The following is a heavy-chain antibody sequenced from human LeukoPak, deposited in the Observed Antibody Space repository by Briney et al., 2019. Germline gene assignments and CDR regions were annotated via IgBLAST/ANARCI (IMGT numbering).Heavy chain of an antibody. V-gene: IGHV4-39*07. Sequence: SETLSLTCTVSGGSISSSSYYWGWIRQPPGKGLEWIGSIYYSGSTYYNPSLKSRVTISVDTSKNQFSLKLSSVTAADTAVYYCARVEVYSGSRQFDPWGQGTLVTVSS. CDR2: IYYSGST. CDR1: GGSISSSSYY. J-gene: IGHJ5*02. D-gene: IGHD1-26*01. CDR3: ARVEVYSGSRQFDP.